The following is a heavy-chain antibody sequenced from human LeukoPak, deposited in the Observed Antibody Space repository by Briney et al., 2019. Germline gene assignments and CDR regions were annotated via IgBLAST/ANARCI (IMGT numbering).Heavy chain of an antibody. V-gene: IGHV3-9*01. Sequence: GGSLRLSCAASGFTFDNYAMHWVRQAPGKGLEWLSSISWSGGYIGYADSVKGRFTISRDNAKNSLDLQMNRLRAEDTAFYYCAKVRGTYSSGYFFDYWGQGTLVTVSS. CDR3: AKVRGTYSSGYFFDY. D-gene: IGHD6-19*01. CDR2: ISWSGGYI. CDR1: GFTFDNYA. J-gene: IGHJ4*02.